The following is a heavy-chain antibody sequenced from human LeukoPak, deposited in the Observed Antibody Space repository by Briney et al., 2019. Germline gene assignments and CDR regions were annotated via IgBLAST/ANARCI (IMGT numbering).Heavy chain of an antibody. V-gene: IGHV1-2*02. D-gene: IGHD3-9*01. CDR3: ARGRYYDIQTDY. J-gene: IGHJ4*02. CDR1: GYTFTGYY. Sequence: ASVKVSCKASGYTFTGYYMHWVRQAPGQGLEWMGWINPNSGGTNYAQKLQGRVTMTRDTSISTAYMELSRLRSDDTAVYYCARGRYYDIQTDYWGQGTLVTVSS. CDR2: INPNSGGT.